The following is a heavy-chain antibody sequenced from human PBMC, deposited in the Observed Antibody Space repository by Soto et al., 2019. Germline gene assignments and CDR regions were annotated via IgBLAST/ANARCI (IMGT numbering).Heavy chain of an antibody. V-gene: IGHV4-59*12. CDR3: ARELLWFGEGNYYYYMDV. D-gene: IGHD3-10*01. CDR1: GGSISSYY. CDR2: IYYSGST. Sequence: PXXTLSLACTVSGGSISSYYWXWILQPPGKGLEWIGYIYYSGSTNYNPSLESRVTISVDTSKNQFSLKLSSVTAADTAVYYCARELLWFGEGNYYYYMDVWGKGTTVTVSS. J-gene: IGHJ6*03.